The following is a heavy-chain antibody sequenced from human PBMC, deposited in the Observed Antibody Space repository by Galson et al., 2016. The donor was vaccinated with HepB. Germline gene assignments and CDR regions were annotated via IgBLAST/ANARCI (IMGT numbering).Heavy chain of an antibody. V-gene: IGHV4-59*01. CDR2: IYYSGST. CDR1: GGSIGDYY. J-gene: IGHJ4*02. CDR3: ARGSYCTRASCYTSPFDF. Sequence: SETLSLTCTVSGGSIGDYYWNWIRQPPGKGLEWVGYIYYSGSTTYNPSLKSRVSISVDTSKSQFSLKLNVVTAADTALYYCARGSYCTRASCYTSPFDFWGQGILVT. D-gene: IGHD2-2*01.